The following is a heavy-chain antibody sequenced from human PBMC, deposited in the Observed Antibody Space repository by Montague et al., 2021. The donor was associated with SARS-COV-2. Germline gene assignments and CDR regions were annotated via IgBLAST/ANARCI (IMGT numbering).Heavy chain of an antibody. D-gene: IGHD4-17*01. J-gene: IGHJ6*02. V-gene: IGHV4-34*01. CDR1: GGSFSGYY. Sequence: SETLSLTCAVYGGSFSGYYWSWIRQPPGKGLEWIGEINHSGSTNYNPSLKSRVTISVDTSKNQFSLELSSVTAADTAVYYCARALPVTTFFYSYYGMDVWSQGTTVTVSS. CDR2: INHSGST. CDR3: ARALPVTTFFYSYYGMDV.